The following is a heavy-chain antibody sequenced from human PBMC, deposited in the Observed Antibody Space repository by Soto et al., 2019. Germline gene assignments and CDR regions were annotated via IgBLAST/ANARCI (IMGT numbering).Heavy chain of an antibody. J-gene: IGHJ4*02. CDR2: IFRDGSTA. CDR1: GFTFSDYY. V-gene: IGHV3-11*01. Sequence: GGSLRLSCAASGFTFSDYYMSWIRQAPGKGLEWVSYIFRDGSTAYYADSVKGRFTISRDNAKNSLYLQMNSLRAEDTAVYYWARGHTRVSRGYGGKETLVTVSS. CDR3: ARGHTRVSRGY. D-gene: IGHD2-8*01.